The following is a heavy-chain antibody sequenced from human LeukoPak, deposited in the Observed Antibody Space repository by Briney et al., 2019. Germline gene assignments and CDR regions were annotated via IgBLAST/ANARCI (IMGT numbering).Heavy chain of an antibody. CDR3: ARVPSLLSDAFDI. V-gene: IGHV3-48*02. Sequence: PGGSLRLSCVASRFTLSTYSKIWVRQAPGKGLEWVSYISSRSNAIYYADSVKGRFTISRDNAKNSLYLQMNSLRDEDTAVYYCARVPSLLSDAFDIWGQGTMATVSS. CDR2: ISSRSNAI. J-gene: IGHJ3*02. CDR1: RFTLSTYS.